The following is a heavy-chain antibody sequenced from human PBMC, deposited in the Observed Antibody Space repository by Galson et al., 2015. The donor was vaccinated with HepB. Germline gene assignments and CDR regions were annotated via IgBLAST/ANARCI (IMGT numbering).Heavy chain of an antibody. V-gene: IGHV3-23*01. CDR1: GFTFSSYA. D-gene: IGHD3-3*01. CDR3: AKAEEYYDFWSGYYCFDY. J-gene: IGHJ4*02. CDR2: ISGSGGST. Sequence: SLRLSCAASGFTFSSYAMSWVRQAPGKGLEWVSAISGSGGSTYYADSVKGRFTISRDNPKNTLYLQMNSLRAEDTAVYYCAKAEEYYDFWSGYYCFDYWGPGTLVTVSS.